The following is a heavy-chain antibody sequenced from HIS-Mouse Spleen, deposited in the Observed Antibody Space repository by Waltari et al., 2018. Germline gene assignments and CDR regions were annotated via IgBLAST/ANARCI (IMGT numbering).Heavy chain of an antibody. CDR3: ARYSSSSGVDY. CDR1: GFTFSSYG. D-gene: IGHD6-6*01. Sequence: QVQLVESGGGVVQPGRSVRLSCSASGFTFSSYGLHWVRQAPGKGLEWGAVIWYDGSNKYYADSVKGRFTISRDNSKNTLYLQMNSLRAEDTAVYYCARYSSSSGVDYWGQGTLVTVSS. CDR2: IWYDGSNK. V-gene: IGHV3-33*01. J-gene: IGHJ4*02.